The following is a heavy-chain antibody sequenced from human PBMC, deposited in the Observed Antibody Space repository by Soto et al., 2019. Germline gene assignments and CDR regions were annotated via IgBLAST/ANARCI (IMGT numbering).Heavy chain of an antibody. CDR1: GDSVTRSRYY. Sequence: SETLSLTCTVSGDSVTRSRYYWGWIRQPPGKRLEWIGSIYYSGSTYYNPSLKSRITISIDTSKNQFSLNMNSMTAADTAVYYCATEGGVVDANWFGPWGQGTLVTVSS. J-gene: IGHJ5*02. D-gene: IGHD3-22*01. V-gene: IGHV4-39*02. CDR2: IYYSGST. CDR3: ATEGGVVDANWFGP.